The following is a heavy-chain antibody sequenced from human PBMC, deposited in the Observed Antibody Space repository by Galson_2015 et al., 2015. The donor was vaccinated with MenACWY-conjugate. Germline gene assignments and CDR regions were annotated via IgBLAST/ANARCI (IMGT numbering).Heavy chain of an antibody. V-gene: IGHV4-59*01. CDR3: AGRTLGHFDY. CDR1: GGSISSYY. Sequence: ETLSLTCTVSGGSISSYYWSWIRQPPGKGLEWIGYIYYSGSTNYNPSLKSRVTISVDTSKNQFSLKLSSVTAADTAVYYCAGRTLGHFDYWGQGTLVTVSS. CDR2: IYYSGST. J-gene: IGHJ4*02.